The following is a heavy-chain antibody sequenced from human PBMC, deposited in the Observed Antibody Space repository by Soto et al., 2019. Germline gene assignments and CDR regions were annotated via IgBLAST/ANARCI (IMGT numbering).Heavy chain of an antibody. CDR2: IYYSGST. V-gene: IGHV4-59*01. CDR1: GGSISRYY. D-gene: IGHD3-10*01. CDR3: ARIREQDVFLWFGESTDAFDI. J-gene: IGHJ3*02. Sequence: PSETLSLTCTVSGGSISRYYWSWIRQPPGKGLEWIGYIYYSGSTNYNPSLKSRVTISVDTSKNQFSLKLSSVTAADTAVYYCARIREQDVFLWFGESTDAFDIRGQGTMVTVSS.